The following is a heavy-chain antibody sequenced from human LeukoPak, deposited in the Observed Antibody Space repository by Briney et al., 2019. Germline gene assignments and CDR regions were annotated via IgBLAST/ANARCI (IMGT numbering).Heavy chain of an antibody. V-gene: IGHV3-23*01. CDR3: AKDSGYYYKSFDY. CDR2: ISGSGSST. D-gene: IGHD3-22*01. J-gene: IGHJ4*02. CDR1: GFTFSSYA. Sequence: PVGSLRLSCAASGFTFSSYAMSWVRQAPGKGLEWASTISGSGSSTYYADSGKGRFTISRDNSKNTLYLQMNSLRAEDTAVYYCAKDSGYYYKSFDYWGQGTLVTVSS.